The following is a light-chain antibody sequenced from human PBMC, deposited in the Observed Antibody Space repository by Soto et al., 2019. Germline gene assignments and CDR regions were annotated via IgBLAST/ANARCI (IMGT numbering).Light chain of an antibody. V-gene: IGKV3-20*01. CDR2: GAS. Sequence: EIVLMQSPGTLSLSPGERATLSCRASQSVSNNYVAWYQQKPGQAPRLLIAGASSRATGIPDRFSGSGSGTDFTLTISRLEPEDFAVYYCQQYGNSHPLTFGGGTKVEIK. J-gene: IGKJ4*01. CDR1: QSVSNNY. CDR3: QQYGNSHPLT.